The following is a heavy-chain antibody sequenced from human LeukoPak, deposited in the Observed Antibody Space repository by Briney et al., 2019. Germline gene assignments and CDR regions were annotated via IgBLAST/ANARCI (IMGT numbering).Heavy chain of an antibody. D-gene: IGHD6-13*01. V-gene: IGHV3-30-3*02. CDR2: ISYDGINE. CDR3: AKTGAAIDY. Sequence: GGSLRLSCAASGFTFSTYAMHWVRQAPGKGLEWVAIISYDGINEYYADSVKGRFTISRDNSKKTLYLQMNSLRAEDTAVYYCAKTGAAIDYWGQGTLVTVSS. J-gene: IGHJ4*02. CDR1: GFTFSTYA.